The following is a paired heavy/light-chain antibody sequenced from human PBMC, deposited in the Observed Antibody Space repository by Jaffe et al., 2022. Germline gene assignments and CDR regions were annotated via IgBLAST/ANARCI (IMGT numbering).Light chain of an antibody. Sequence: DIVMTQSPLSLPVTPGEPASISCRSSQSLLHSNGYNYLDWYLQKPGQSPQLLIYLGSNRASGVPDRFSGSGSGTDFTLKISRVEAEDVGVYYCMQALQTPPWTFGQGTKVEIK. J-gene: IGKJ1*01. CDR1: QSLLHSNGYNY. CDR2: LGS. V-gene: IGKV2-28*01. CDR3: MQALQTPPWT.
Heavy chain of an antibody. Sequence: EVQLVESGGGLVQPGGSLRLSCAASGFTFSSYEMNWVRQAPGKGLEWVSYISSSGSTIYYADSVKGRFTISRDNAKNSLYLQMNSLRAEDTAVYYCARWAVAGMDYYYYYMDVWGKGTTVTVSS. CDR3: ARWAVAGMDYYYYYMDV. V-gene: IGHV3-48*03. D-gene: IGHD6-19*01. CDR2: ISSSGSTI. J-gene: IGHJ6*03. CDR1: GFTFSSYE.